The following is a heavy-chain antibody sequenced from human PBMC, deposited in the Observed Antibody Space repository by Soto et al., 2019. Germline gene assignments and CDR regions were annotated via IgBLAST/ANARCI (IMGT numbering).Heavy chain of an antibody. V-gene: IGHV4-59*01. CDR3: ARTLYSYGPRFDY. CDR2: IYYSGNT. J-gene: IGHJ4*02. CDR1: GGSISSYY. Sequence: ASETLSLTCTVSGGSISSYYWSWIRQPPGKGLEWIGYIYYSGNTNYNPSLKSRVTISVDTSKNQFSLKLSSVTAADTAVYYCARTLYSYGPRFDYWGQGTLVTVSS. D-gene: IGHD5-18*01.